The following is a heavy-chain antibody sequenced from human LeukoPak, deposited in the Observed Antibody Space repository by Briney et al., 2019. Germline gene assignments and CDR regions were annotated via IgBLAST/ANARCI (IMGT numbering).Heavy chain of an antibody. CDR2: IYYSGST. Sequence: PSETLSLTCTVSGVSISSGGYYWSWIRQHPGKGLEWIGYIYYSGSTNYNPSLKSRVTISVDTSKNQFSLKLSSVTAADTAVYYCARGEFVVPAAITAFDIWGQGTMVTVSS. D-gene: IGHD2-2*01. CDR1: GVSISSGGYY. J-gene: IGHJ3*02. CDR3: ARGEFVVPAAITAFDI. V-gene: IGHV4-61*08.